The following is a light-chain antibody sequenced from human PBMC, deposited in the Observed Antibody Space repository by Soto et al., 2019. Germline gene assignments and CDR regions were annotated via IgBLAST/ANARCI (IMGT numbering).Light chain of an antibody. V-gene: IGLV2-11*01. J-gene: IGLJ2*01. Sequence: QSALTQPRSVSGSPGQSVTISCTGTSSDVGGYEYVSWYQQHPGKAPKLIIYDVFKRPSGVPGRFSASKSSNTASLTISGLQADDEADYHCSSQAGSYTLIFGGGTKLTVL. CDR3: SSQAGSYTLI. CDR2: DVF. CDR1: SSDVGGYEY.